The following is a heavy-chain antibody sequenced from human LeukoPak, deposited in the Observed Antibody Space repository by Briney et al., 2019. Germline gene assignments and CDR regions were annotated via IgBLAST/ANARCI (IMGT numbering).Heavy chain of an antibody. J-gene: IGHJ6*03. CDR3: ARGGVGESLFYYYYSYMDV. Sequence: SETLSLTCTVSGGSISNYYWSWIRQPPGKGLEWIGYIYYSVSTNYNPSLKSRVTISVDTSKNQFSLKLSSVTAADTAVYYCARGGVGESLFYYYYSYMDVWGKGTSVTVSS. CDR2: IYYSVST. V-gene: IGHV4-59*01. D-gene: IGHD3-10*01. CDR1: GGSISNYY.